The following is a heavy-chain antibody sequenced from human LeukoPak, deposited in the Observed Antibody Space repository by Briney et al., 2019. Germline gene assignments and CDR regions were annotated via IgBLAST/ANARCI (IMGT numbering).Heavy chain of an antibody. CDR2: INAGNGNT. CDR3: AAYCSGGSCYSRSFDY. J-gene: IGHJ4*02. V-gene: IGHV1-3*01. D-gene: IGHD2-15*01. CDR1: GYTFTSYA. Sequence: ASVKVSCKASGYTFTSYAMHWVRQAPGQRLEWMGWINAGNGNTKYSQKFQGRVTITRDTSASTAYMELSSLRSEDTAVYYCAAYCSGGSCYSRSFDYWGQGTLVTVSS.